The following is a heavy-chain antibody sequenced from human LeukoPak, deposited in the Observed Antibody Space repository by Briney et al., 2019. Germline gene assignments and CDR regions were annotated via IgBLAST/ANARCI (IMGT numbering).Heavy chain of an antibody. D-gene: IGHD2-2*02. J-gene: IGHJ4*02. CDR2: ISGNGVTT. CDR3: AKDHLVVEPAAIVGFDY. CDR1: GFTFSRYG. V-gene: IGHV3-23*01. Sequence: GGSLRLSCAASGFTFSRYGMSWVRQAPGMGLEWVSGISGNGVTTYSADSVKGRFTISRDNSKNTLYLQMSSLRAEDTAIYYCAKDHLVVEPAAIVGFDYWGQGTLVTVSS.